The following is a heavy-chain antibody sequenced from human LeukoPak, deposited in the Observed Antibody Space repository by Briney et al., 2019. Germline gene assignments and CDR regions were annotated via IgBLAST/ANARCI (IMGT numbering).Heavy chain of an antibody. CDR1: GGSISSSY. J-gene: IGHJ6*03. CDR2: IYYIGST. Sequence: SETPSLTCTVSGGSISSSYWSWIRQPPGKGLEWIGYIYYIGSTNYNPSLKSRVTISVDTSKNQFSLKLSSVTAADTAVYYCARVPRGYYYYYRDVWGKGTTVTVSS. V-gene: IGHV4-59*01. CDR3: ARVPRGYYYYYRDV.